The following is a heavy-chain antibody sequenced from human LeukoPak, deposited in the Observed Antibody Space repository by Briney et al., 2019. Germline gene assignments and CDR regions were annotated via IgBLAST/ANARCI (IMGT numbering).Heavy chain of an antibody. D-gene: IGHD3-22*01. Sequence: SETLSLTCTVSGGSISSGSYYWGWIRQPPGKGLEWIGNVYYSGSTYYNPSLKSRVTISVDTSKNQFSLKLSSVTAADTAVYYCARVGVYDSSRRQFDCWGQGTLVTVSS. CDR1: GGSISSGSYY. V-gene: IGHV4-39*07. J-gene: IGHJ4*02. CDR2: VYYSGST. CDR3: ARVGVYDSSRRQFDC.